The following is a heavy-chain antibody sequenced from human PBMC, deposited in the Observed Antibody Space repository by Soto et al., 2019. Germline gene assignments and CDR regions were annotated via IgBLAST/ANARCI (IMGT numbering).Heavy chain of an antibody. Sequence: GASVKVSCKASGYTFTSYDINWVRQATGQGLEWMGWMNPNSGNTGYAQKFQGRVTMTRNTSISTAYMELSSLRSEDTAVYYCAICHGSDYGDYYFGYWGQGTLVTVSS. CDR2: MNPNSGNT. D-gene: IGHD4-17*01. CDR3: AICHGSDYGDYYFGY. CDR1: GYTFTSYD. J-gene: IGHJ4*02. V-gene: IGHV1-8*01.